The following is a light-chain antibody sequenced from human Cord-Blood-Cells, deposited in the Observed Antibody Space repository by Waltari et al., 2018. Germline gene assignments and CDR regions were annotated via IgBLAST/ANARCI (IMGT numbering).Light chain of an antibody. CDR2: AAS. Sequence: DIQMTQSPSSLSASVGDRVTITCQASQDISNYLNWYQQKPGKAPKLLIYAASNLETGVPSRFSGSGSGTDFTFTISSLQPEDIATYYCQQYDNLPRALTFGGGTKVEIK. CDR1: QDISNY. V-gene: IGKV1-33*01. J-gene: IGKJ4*01. CDR3: QQYDNLPRALT.